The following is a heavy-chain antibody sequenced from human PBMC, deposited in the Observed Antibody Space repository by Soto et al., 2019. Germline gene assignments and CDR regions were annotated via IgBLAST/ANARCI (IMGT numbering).Heavy chain of an antibody. D-gene: IGHD3-10*01. V-gene: IGHV3-48*01. Sequence: EVQLVESGGGLVQPGGSLRLSCVASGFTFSRYSMNWVRQAPGKGLEWVSYISIDSSGIYYADSVKGRFTISRDNAKNSLYLQVNSLRAEDRAVYYCARARSTGIGFGLEYWGQGTLVTVSS. J-gene: IGHJ4*02. CDR2: ISIDSSGI. CDR3: ARARSTGIGFGLEY. CDR1: GFTFSRYS.